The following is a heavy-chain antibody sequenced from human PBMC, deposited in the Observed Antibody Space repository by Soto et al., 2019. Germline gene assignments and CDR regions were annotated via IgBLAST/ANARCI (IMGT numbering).Heavy chain of an antibody. Sequence: EVQLVESGGGLVQPGGSLRLSCAGSGFTVSSNYVSWVRQAPGKGLEWVSVIYKGGTTYHADSVKDRFIISRDNSKNTVFLQRNNLRAEDTAVYYCAKEGSDYQYYFDSWGQGTLVAVSS. D-gene: IGHD4-17*01. V-gene: IGHV3-66*01. J-gene: IGHJ4*02. CDR2: IYKGGTT. CDR1: GFTVSSNY. CDR3: AKEGSDYQYYFDS.